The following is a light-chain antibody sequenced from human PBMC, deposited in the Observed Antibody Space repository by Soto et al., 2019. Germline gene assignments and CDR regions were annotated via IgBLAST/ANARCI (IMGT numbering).Light chain of an antibody. V-gene: IGKV3-15*01. CDR2: GAS. CDR3: QQYNNWPPLT. J-gene: IGKJ4*01. CDR1: QSVSSN. Sequence: EIVMTQSPATLSVSPGERATLSCRASQSVSSNVAWYQQKPGQAPRLLIHGASTRATSNPGRFSGSGSGAEFTLTISSLQSEDFALYYCQQYNNWPPLTFGGGTKVDIK.